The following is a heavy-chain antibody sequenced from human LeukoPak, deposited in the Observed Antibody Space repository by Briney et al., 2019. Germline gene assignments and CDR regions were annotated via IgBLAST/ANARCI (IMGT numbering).Heavy chain of an antibody. J-gene: IGHJ4*02. CDR2: IYSSGCT. CDR3: ARGGKATVVTM. V-gene: IGHV4-4*07. CDR1: GGSINSYY. Sequence: TSETLSLTCTVSGGSINSYYWSWIRQPTGKGLEWIGRIYSSGCTNYNPSLKSRVSMSVDTSKNQFSLKLTSVTAADTAVYYCARGGKATVVTMWGQGILVTVSS. D-gene: IGHD4-23*01.